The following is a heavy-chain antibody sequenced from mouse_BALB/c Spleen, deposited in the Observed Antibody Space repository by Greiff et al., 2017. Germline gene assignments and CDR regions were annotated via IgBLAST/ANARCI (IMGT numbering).Heavy chain of an antibody. CDR3: NADGYYVGYAIDY. Sequence: VQLQQSGAELVRSGASVKLSCTASGFNIKDYYMHWVKQRPEQGLEWIGWIDPENGDTEYAPKFQGKATMTADTSSNTAYLQLSSLTSEDTAVYYCNADGYYVGYAIDYWGQGTSVTVSS. J-gene: IGHJ4*01. V-gene: IGHV14-4*02. D-gene: IGHD2-3*01. CDR2: IDPENGDT. CDR1: GFNIKDYY.